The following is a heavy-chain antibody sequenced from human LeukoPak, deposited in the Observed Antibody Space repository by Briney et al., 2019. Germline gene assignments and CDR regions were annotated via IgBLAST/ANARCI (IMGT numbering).Heavy chain of an antibody. CDR1: GYSFTSYW. D-gene: IGHD2-15*01. J-gene: IGHJ4*02. CDR2: IYPGDSDT. Sequence: GESLKISCKGSGYSFTSYWIGWVRQMPGKGLEWMGIIYPGDSDTRYSPSFQGQVTISADKSISTAYLQWSRLKASDTAMYYCARPRDIKNGHFAYWGQGTLVTVSS. V-gene: IGHV5-51*01. CDR3: ARPRDIKNGHFAY.